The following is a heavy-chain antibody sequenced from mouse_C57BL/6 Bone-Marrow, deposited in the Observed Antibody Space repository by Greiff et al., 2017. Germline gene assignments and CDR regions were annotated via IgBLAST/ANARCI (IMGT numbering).Heavy chain of an antibody. CDR2: IDPANGNT. CDR1: GFNIKNTY. V-gene: IGHV14-3*01. D-gene: IGHD2-4*01. J-gene: IGHJ2*01. Sequence: EVQLQQSVAELVRPGASVKLSCTASGFNIKNTYMHWVKQRPEQGLEWIGRIDPANGNTKYAPKFQGKATITADTSSNTAYLQRSSLTSEYTAIYYCARAYYDERGYFDYWGQGTTLTVSS. CDR3: ARAYYDERGYFDY.